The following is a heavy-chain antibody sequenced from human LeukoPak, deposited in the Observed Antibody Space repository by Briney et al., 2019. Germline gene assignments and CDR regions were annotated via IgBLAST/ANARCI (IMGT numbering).Heavy chain of an antibody. D-gene: IGHD1-26*01. CDR3: ARDAQWELRALDV. V-gene: IGHV1-69*06. CDR1: GGRFKSYG. Sequence: SVKVSCKAIGGRFKSYGFSWVRQAPGQGLEWMGGIIPIFDRPNYAQKFEGRVTITADKSTNTTYMEISSLTSDDTAVYYCARDAQWELRALDVWGRGTMVIVSS. J-gene: IGHJ3*01. CDR2: IIPIFDRP.